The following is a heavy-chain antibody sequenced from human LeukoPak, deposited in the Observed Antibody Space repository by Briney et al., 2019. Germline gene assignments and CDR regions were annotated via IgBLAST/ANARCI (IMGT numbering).Heavy chain of an antibody. V-gene: IGHV3-48*03. D-gene: IGHD1-26*01. CDR2: ISSSGSTI. Sequence: PGRSLRLSCAASGFTFRSYEMNWVRQAPGKGLEWVSYISSSGSTIYYADSVKGRFTISRENAKNSLYLQMNSLRAEDTAVYYCARDDAMGATIDYWGQGTLVTVSS. CDR1: GFTFRSYE. CDR3: ARDDAMGATIDY. J-gene: IGHJ4*02.